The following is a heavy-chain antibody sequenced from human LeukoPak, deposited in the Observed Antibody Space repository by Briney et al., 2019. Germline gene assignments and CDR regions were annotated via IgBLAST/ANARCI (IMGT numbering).Heavy chain of an antibody. Sequence: SETLSLTCAVYGGSFSGYYWSWIRQPPGKGLEWIGEINHSGSTNYNPSLKSRVTISVDTSKNQFSLKLSSVTAADTAVHYCATSYCGGDCYSRTGDYWGQGTLVTVSS. J-gene: IGHJ4*02. CDR1: GGSFSGYY. V-gene: IGHV4-34*01. CDR2: INHSGST. D-gene: IGHD2-21*02. CDR3: ATSYCGGDCYSRTGDY.